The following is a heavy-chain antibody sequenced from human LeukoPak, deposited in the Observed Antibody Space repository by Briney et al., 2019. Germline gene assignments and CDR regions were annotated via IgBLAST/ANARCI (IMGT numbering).Heavy chain of an antibody. CDR1: GYTFTVYY. D-gene: IGHD2-15*01. CDR3: ARDGTYCSGGNCWDWFDP. CDR2: INPNSGGT. V-gene: IGHV1-2*06. J-gene: IGHJ5*02. Sequence: VASVKVSCKASGYTFTVYYIHWVRQSPRQGLECMGRINPNSGGTNYAQKFQGRVTTARDTSISTAYMELSRLRSDDTAVYYCARDGTYCSGGNCWDWFDPWGQGTLVTVSS.